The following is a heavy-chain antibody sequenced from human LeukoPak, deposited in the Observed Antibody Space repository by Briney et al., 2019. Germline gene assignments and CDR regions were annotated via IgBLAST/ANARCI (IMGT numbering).Heavy chain of an antibody. CDR3: VKDQREAYGSGWSRDFDY. V-gene: IGHV3-23*01. CDR2: ISGSGGST. D-gene: IGHD6-19*01. Sequence: GGSLRLSCAASGFTFSSYAMSWVRQAPGKGLEWVAAISGSGGSTYYADSVKGRFTISRDNSKNTLYLQLNSLRAEDTAVYYCVKDQREAYGSGWSRDFDYWGQGTLVTVSS. J-gene: IGHJ4*02. CDR1: GFTFSSYA.